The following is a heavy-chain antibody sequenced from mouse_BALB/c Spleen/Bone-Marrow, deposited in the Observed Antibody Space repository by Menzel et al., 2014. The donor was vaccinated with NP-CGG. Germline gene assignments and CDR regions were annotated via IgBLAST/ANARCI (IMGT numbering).Heavy chain of an antibody. D-gene: IGHD2-14*01. Sequence: EIKLMESGEGLDQPGGPLKLSCAASGFTFSSYTMSWVRQTPEKRLEWVAYISNGGGSTYYPDTVKGRFTISRDNAKNTLYLQMSRLKSEDTAMYYCARHKYRPYYAMDYWGQGTSVTVSS. CDR1: GFTFSSYT. CDR3: ARHKYRPYYAMDY. CDR2: ISNGGGST. V-gene: IGHV5-12-2*01. J-gene: IGHJ4*01.